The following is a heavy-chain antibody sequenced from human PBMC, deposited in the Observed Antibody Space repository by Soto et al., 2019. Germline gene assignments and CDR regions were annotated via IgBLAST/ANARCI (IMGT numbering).Heavy chain of an antibody. Sequence: SVKVSCKASGGTFSSYAISWVRQAPGQGLEWMGGIIPIFGTANYAQKFQGRVTITADESTSTAYMELSSLRSEDTAVYYCARYSGGPRSPYYFDYWGQGTLVTVSS. J-gene: IGHJ4*02. CDR1: GGTFSSYA. D-gene: IGHD4-17*01. V-gene: IGHV1-69*13. CDR2: IIPIFGTA. CDR3: ARYSGGPRSPYYFDY.